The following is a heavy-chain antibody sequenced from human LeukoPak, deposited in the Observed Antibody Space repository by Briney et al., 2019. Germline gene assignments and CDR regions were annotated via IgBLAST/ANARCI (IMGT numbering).Heavy chain of an antibody. CDR3: ARRAFYGDYGFNP. V-gene: IGHV4-34*01. CDR1: GGSFSDYY. Sequence: SETPSLTCAVYGGSFSDYYWSWIRQPPGKGLEWIGEINYSGSTNYNPSLKSRVTISVDTSKNQFSLNLSSVTAADTAVYYCARRAFYGDYGFNPWGQGTLVTVSS. D-gene: IGHD4-17*01. J-gene: IGHJ5*02. CDR2: INYSGST.